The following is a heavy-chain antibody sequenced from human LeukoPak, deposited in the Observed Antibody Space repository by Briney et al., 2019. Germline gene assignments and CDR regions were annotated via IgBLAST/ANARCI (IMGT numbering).Heavy chain of an antibody. J-gene: IGHJ6*03. D-gene: IGHD2-15*01. Sequence: SETLSLTCTVSGGSISSYYWSWIRQPPGKGLEWIGYIYYSGSTNYNPSLKSRVTISVDTSKNQFSLKLSSVTAADTAAYYCARVLCGGGSCPNSYYYYYMDVWGKGTTVTVSS. CDR2: IYYSGST. CDR3: ARVLCGGGSCPNSYYYYYMDV. V-gene: IGHV4-59*01. CDR1: GGSISSYY.